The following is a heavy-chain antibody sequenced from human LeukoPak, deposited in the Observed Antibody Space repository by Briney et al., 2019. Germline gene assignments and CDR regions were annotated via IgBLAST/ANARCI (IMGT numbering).Heavy chain of an antibody. Sequence: PSQTLSLTCTVSGGSISSGDYYWSWIRQPPGKGLEWIGYIYYSGSTYYNPSLKSRVTISVDTSKNQFSLKLSSATAADTAVYYCARVSAAADAVDYWGQGTLVTVSS. CDR2: IYYSGST. V-gene: IGHV4-30-4*01. CDR1: GGSISSGDYY. J-gene: IGHJ4*02. CDR3: ARVSAAADAVDY. D-gene: IGHD6-13*01.